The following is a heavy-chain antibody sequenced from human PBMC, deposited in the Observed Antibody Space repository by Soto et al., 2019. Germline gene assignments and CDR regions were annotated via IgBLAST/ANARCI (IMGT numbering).Heavy chain of an antibody. Sequence: SDTLALTCRVSAGSISSGDYFWTWIRQSPGKGLEWMGYIFHSGTTYYNPSLKGRLIISLEKSKNQSSLRLTSVTAADSAVYFCAREPYLPKARNDFWGQVTLVTVSS. CDR1: AGSISSGDYF. CDR2: IFHSGTT. J-gene: IGHJ4*02. CDR3: AREPYLPKARNDF. V-gene: IGHV4-30-4*01.